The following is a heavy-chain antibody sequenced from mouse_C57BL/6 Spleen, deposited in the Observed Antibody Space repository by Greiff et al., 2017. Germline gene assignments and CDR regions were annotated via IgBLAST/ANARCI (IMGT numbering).Heavy chain of an antibody. D-gene: IGHD1-1*01. V-gene: IGHV1-55*01. CDR1: GYTFTSYW. CDR3: ARSWSRHFDV. J-gene: IGHJ1*03. Sequence: QVQLQPPGAELVKPGASVKMSCKASGYTFTSYWITWVKQRPGQGLEWIGDIYPGSGSTNYNEKFKSKATLTVDTSSSTAYMQLSSLTSEGAAVYYCARSWSRHFDVWGTGTTVTVSS. CDR2: IYPGSGST.